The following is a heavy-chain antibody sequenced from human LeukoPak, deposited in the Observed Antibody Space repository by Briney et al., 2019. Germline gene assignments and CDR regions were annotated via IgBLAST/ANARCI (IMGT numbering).Heavy chain of an antibody. CDR1: GFTFDDYA. CDR2: ISWNSGSI. Sequence: PGGSLRLSCAASGFTFDDYAMHWVRQAPGKGLEWVSGISWNSGSIGYADSVKGRFTISRDNSKNTLYLQMNSLRAEDTAVYYCARDGTAMGLDGAFDIWGQGTMVTVSS. J-gene: IGHJ3*02. V-gene: IGHV3-9*01. CDR3: ARDGTAMGLDGAFDI. D-gene: IGHD5-18*01.